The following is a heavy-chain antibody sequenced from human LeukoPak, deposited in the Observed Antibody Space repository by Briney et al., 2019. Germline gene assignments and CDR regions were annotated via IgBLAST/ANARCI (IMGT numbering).Heavy chain of an antibody. J-gene: IGHJ5*02. CDR1: GYIFTNYW. V-gene: IGHV5-51*01. D-gene: IGHD1-26*01. Sequence: GESLKISCKGSGYIFTNYWIAWVRHMPGKGLDWMGIIYPGDSDTRYSPSFQGQVTFSADRSISTAYLQWSSLKASDTAMYYCARRLSGSYYWFDPWGQGTLVTVSS. CDR2: IYPGDSDT. CDR3: ARRLSGSYYWFDP.